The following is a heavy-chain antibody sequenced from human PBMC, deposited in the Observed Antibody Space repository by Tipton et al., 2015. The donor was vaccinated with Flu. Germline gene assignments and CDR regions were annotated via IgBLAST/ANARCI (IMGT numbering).Heavy chain of an antibody. CDR2: IHTSAGT. D-gene: IGHD2-2*01. J-gene: IGHJ3*02. CDR3: ARLRRPATKGAFEI. CDR1: GDSLGSSYY. V-gene: IGHV4-38-2*01. Sequence: TLSLTCSVSGDSLGSSYYWAWIRQPPGRGLEWIGNIHTSAGTYYNPSLKSRVTISVDRSKNQFSLRLASVTAADTALYYCARLRRPATKGAFEIWGQGTMVTVSS.